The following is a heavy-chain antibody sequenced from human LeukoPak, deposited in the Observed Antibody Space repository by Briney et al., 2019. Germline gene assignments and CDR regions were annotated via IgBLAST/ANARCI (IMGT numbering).Heavy chain of an antibody. D-gene: IGHD3-22*01. Sequence: RPSDTLSLTCTVSGGPISRYYWSCMRQPPGKAVVGFGYIYYSGSPNHNPSLKSRVTISVDTSKNQFSLKLSSVTAADTAVYYCARSPSGGYYDSSAYYFDYWGQGTLVTVSS. J-gene: IGHJ4*02. CDR2: IYYSGSP. V-gene: IGHV4-59*07. CDR3: ARSPSGGYYDSSAYYFDY. CDR1: GGPISRYY.